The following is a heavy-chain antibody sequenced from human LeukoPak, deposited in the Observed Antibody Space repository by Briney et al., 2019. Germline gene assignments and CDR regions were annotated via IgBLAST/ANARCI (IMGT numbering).Heavy chain of an antibody. CDR2: IYSGGST. J-gene: IGHJ4*02. V-gene: IGHV3-66*01. D-gene: IGHD7-27*01. Sequence: GGSLRLSCAPSGFTVSSNYMSWVRQAPGKGLEWVSIIYSGGSTYYADSVKGRFTISRDNSKNTLYLQMNSLRAEDTAVYYCARANWGHPMYYFDYWGQGTLVTVSS. CDR1: GFTVSSNY. CDR3: ARANWGHPMYYFDY.